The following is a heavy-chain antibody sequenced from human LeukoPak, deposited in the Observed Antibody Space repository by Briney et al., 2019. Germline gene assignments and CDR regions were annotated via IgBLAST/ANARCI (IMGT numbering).Heavy chain of an antibody. J-gene: IGHJ6*03. CDR1: AASFSGYY. D-gene: IGHD2-15*01. CDR3: ARWVVAADYFYYMDV. Sequence: PSQTLSLTCAVYAASFSGYYWGWIRQPPGKGLEWIGEINHSGSTNCNPSLKSRVTISVDTSKNQFSLKLSSVTAADTAVYYCARWVVAADYFYYMDVWGKGTTVTVSS. V-gene: IGHV4-34*01. CDR2: INHSGST.